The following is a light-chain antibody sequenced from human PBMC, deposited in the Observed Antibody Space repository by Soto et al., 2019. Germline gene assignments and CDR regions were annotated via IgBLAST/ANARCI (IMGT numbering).Light chain of an antibody. CDR2: EGS. V-gene: IGLV2-23*01. CDR1: SSDVGSYNL. CDR3: CSYAGSSTHYV. Sequence: QSALTQTASVSGSPGQSITISCTGTSSDVGSYNLVSWYQQHPGKAPKLMIYEGSKRPSGVSNRFSGSKSGNTASLTISGLQAEDEADYYCCSYAGSSTHYVFGTGTKLTVL. J-gene: IGLJ1*01.